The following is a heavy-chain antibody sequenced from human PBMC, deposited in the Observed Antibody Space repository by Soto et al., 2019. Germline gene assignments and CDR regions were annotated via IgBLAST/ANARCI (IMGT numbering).Heavy chain of an antibody. Sequence: SETLSLTCTVSGGSITSSSYYWGWIRQPPGKGLEWIGSIYYSGSTYYNPSLKSRVTISVDRSKNQFSLKLSSVTAADTAVYYCARGQVVAAQHWGQGTLVTVSS. V-gene: IGHV4-39*07. CDR2: IYYSGST. D-gene: IGHD2-15*01. CDR3: ARGQVVAAQH. J-gene: IGHJ4*02. CDR1: GGSITSSSYY.